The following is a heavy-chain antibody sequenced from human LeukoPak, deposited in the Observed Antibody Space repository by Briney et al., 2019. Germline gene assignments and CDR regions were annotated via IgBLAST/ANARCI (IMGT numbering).Heavy chain of an antibody. J-gene: IGHJ4*02. CDR1: GGSISDYY. D-gene: IGHD6-19*01. CDR2: IYYSGST. CDR3: ARHGGAVAGSAYY. Sequence: SETLSLTCTVSGGSISDYYLSWIRQPPGKGLEWVGSIYYSGSTYYNPSLKSRVTISVDTSKNQFSLKLSSVTAADTAVYYCARHGGAVAGSAYYWGQGILGTVSS. V-gene: IGHV4-59*05.